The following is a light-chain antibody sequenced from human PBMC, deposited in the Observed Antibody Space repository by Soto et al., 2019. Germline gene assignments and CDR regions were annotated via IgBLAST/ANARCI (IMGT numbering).Light chain of an antibody. J-gene: IGKJ5*01. CDR3: QQSYGTPIT. CDR1: QSISTY. V-gene: IGKV1-39*01. CDR2: AAS. Sequence: GDRVTITCRASQSISTYLNWYQQKPGKAPKLLIYAASSLQSGVPSRFSGSGSGPDFTLTISSLQPEDFATYYCQQSYGTPITFGQGTRLEIK.